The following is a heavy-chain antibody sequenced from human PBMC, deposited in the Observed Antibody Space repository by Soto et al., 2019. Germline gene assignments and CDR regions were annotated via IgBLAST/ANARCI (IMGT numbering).Heavy chain of an antibody. J-gene: IGHJ4*02. CDR1: GYSISSSNW. CDR2: IYYSGTT. D-gene: IGHD5-12*01. CDR3: VRHAQWIIRAY. V-gene: IGHV4-28*01. Sequence: PSETLSLTCAVSGYSISSSNWWGWIRQPPGKGLEWIGYIYYSGTTYYNPSLKSRVTISVDTSKNQFSLKLSSVTAADTAVYYCVRHAQWIIRAYWGQGSLVT.